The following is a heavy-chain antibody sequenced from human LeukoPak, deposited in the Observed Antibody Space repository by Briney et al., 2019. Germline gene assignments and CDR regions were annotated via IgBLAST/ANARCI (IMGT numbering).Heavy chain of an antibody. CDR3: AGGMSYGWSLH. J-gene: IGHJ4*02. CDR2: ISSSSSTI. D-gene: IGHD5-18*01. Sequence: GGSLRLSCAASGFTFSSYSMNWVRQAPGKGLEWVSYISSSSSTIYYADSVKGRFTISRDNAKNSLYLQMNSLRAEDTAVYYCAGGMSYGWSLHWGQGTLVTVSS. CDR1: GFTFSSYS. V-gene: IGHV3-48*04.